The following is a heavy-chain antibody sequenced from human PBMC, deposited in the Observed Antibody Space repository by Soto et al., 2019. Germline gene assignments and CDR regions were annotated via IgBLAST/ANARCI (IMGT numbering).Heavy chain of an antibody. CDR3: VKGGWLDD. Sequence: EVQLLESGGGLIQPGGSLRLSCAASGFPFSTYEMTWARQSPGKGLEWVAFITSSGGPTYYADSVRGRFTISRDNSKNTLYLQMDSLRVEDTARYYCVKGGWLDDWGQVTLVTVSS. CDR1: GFPFSTYE. V-gene: IGHV3-23*01. CDR2: ITSSGGPT. J-gene: IGHJ5*02.